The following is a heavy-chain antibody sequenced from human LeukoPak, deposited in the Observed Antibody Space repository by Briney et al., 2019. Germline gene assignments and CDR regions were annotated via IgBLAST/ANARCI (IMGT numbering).Heavy chain of an antibody. CDR3: AKDLEWPSLRLYYYYYGMDV. D-gene: IGHD3-3*01. V-gene: IGHV3-33*06. CDR2: IWYDGSNK. J-gene: IGHJ6*02. Sequence: GRSLRLSCAASGFTFSSYGMHWVRQAPGKGLEWVAVIWYDGSNKYYADSVKGRFTISRDNSKNTLYLQMNSLRAEDTAVYYCAKDLEWPSLRLYYYYYGMDVWGQGTTVTVSS. CDR1: GFTFSSYG.